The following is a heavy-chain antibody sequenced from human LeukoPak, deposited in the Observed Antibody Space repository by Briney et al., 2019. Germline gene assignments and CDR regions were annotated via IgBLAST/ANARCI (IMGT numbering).Heavy chain of an antibody. J-gene: IGHJ4*02. D-gene: IGHD4-17*01. CDR3: ARGTVTTQYFDY. Sequence: GSLRLSCAASGFSFSSHAMSWVRQAPGKGLEWIGYIYYSGSTNYNPSLKSRVTMSVDTSKNQFSLKLSSVTAADTAVYYCARGTVTTQYFDYWGQGTLVTVSS. CDR2: IYYSGST. CDR1: GFSFSSHA. V-gene: IGHV4-59*11.